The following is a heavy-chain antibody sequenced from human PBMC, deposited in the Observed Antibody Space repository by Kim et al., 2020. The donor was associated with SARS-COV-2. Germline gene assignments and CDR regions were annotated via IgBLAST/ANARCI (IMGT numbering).Heavy chain of an antibody. Sequence: SETLSLTCTVSGGSISSSSYYWGWIRQPPGKGLEWIGSIYYSGSTYYNPSLKSRVTISVDTSKNQFSLKLSSVTAADTAVYYCARWENTIGPAKDGMDVWGQGTTVTVSS. D-gene: IGHD3-9*01. CDR1: GGSISSSSYY. CDR2: IYYSGST. J-gene: IGHJ6*02. CDR3: ARWENTIGPAKDGMDV. V-gene: IGHV4-39*01.